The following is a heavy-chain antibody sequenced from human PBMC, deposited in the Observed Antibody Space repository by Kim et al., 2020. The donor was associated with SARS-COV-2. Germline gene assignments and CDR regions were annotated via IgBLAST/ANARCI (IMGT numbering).Heavy chain of an antibody. J-gene: IGHJ4*02. D-gene: IGHD5-12*01. CDR1: GFTFSSYS. CDR3: ARDGSDYSGYDASDY. V-gene: IGHV3-21*01. Sequence: GGSLRLSCAASGFTFSSYSMNWVRQAPGKGLEWVSSISSSSSYIYYADSVKGRFTISRDNAKNSLYLQMNSLRAEDTAVYYCARDGSDYSGYDASDYWGQGTLVTVSS. CDR2: ISSSSSYI.